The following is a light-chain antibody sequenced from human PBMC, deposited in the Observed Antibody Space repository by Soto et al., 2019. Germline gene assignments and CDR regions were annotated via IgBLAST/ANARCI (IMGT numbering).Light chain of an antibody. CDR1: QSVLYSSNNKNY. CDR3: QQYYSTPLP. Sequence: DIVMTQSPDSLAVSLGERATINCKSSQSVLYSSNNKNYLAWYQQKPGQPPKLLISWASTRESGVPDRFSGSGSGTDFTLTISSLQAEDVAVYYCQQYYSTPLPFGGGTKVEIK. CDR2: WAS. V-gene: IGKV4-1*01. J-gene: IGKJ4*01.